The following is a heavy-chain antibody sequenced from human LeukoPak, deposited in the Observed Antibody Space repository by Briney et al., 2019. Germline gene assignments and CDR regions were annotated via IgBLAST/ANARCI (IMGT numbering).Heavy chain of an antibody. CDR2: ISGDGGST. D-gene: IGHD3-3*01. V-gene: IGHV3-43*02. Sequence: GGSLRLSCAASGFTFDDYAMHWVRQAPGKGLEWVSLISGDGGSTSYADSVKGRFTISRDNSKNSLYLQMNSLRTEDTALYYCAKDSLYDFWSGYYTGIESGYYYGMDVWGQGTTVTVSS. J-gene: IGHJ6*02. CDR1: GFTFDDYA. CDR3: AKDSLYDFWSGYYTGIESGYYYGMDV.